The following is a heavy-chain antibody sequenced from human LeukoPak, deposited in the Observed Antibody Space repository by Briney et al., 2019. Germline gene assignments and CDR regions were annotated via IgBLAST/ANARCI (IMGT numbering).Heavy chain of an antibody. CDR2: ISAYNGNT. D-gene: IGHD5-12*01. CDR1: GYTFTSYG. J-gene: IGHJ5*02. Sequence: GASVKVSCKASGYTFTSYGISWVRQAPGQGLEWMGWISAYNGNTNYAQKLQGRVTMTTDTSTSTAYMELRRLRSDDTAVYYCARVGPRGYSGYDLDNWFDPWGQGTLVTVSS. CDR3: ARVGPRGYSGYDLDNWFDP. V-gene: IGHV1-18*01.